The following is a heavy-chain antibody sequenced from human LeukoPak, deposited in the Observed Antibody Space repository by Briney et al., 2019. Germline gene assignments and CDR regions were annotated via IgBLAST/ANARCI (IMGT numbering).Heavy chain of an antibody. D-gene: IGHD6-19*01. CDR2: IKSKTDGGTT. J-gene: IGHJ4*02. V-gene: IGHV3-15*01. Sequence: GGSLRPSCAASGFTFSNAWMSWVRQAPGKGLEWVGRIKSKTDGGTTDYAAPVKGRFTISRDDSKNTLYLQMNSLKTEDTAVYYCTTDRGGWYSGGPYWGQGTLVTVSS. CDR1: GFTFSNAW. CDR3: TTDRGGWYSGGPY.